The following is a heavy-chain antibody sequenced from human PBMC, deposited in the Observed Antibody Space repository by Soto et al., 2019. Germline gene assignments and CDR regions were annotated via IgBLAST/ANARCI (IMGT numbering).Heavy chain of an antibody. CDR3: ARSPGFFYYYGMDI. V-gene: IGHV3-53*01. CDR2: IHSGGSGGGT. Sequence: EVQLVESGGGLIQPGGSLRLSCAVSGFSVSSNYMSWVRQAPGKGLEWVSVIHSGGSGGGTYYADSVEGRFTISRDNSKNTLDLQMNSLRAADTAVYYCARSPGFFYYYGMDIWGQGTTVTVSS. J-gene: IGHJ6*02. CDR1: GFSVSSNY. D-gene: IGHD3-10*01.